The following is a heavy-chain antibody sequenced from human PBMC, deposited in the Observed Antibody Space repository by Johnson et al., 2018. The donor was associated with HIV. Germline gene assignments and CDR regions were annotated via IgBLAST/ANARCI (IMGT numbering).Heavy chain of an antibody. CDR2: IKQDGSEK. V-gene: IGHV3-7*05. Sequence: VQLVESGGGVVQPGRSLRLSCAASGFTFSNYWMNWVRQAPGKGLEWVANIKQDGSEKYYVDSVKGRFTISRDNAKNSLYLQMDSLRAEDTAVYYCARERGIRGGFDFWGQVTMVTVSS. CDR3: ARERGIRGGFDF. D-gene: IGHD3-10*01. J-gene: IGHJ3*01. CDR1: GFTFSNYW.